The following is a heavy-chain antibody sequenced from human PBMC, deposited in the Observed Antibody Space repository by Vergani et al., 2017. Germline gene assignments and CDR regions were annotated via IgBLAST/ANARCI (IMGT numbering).Heavy chain of an antibody. Sequence: QVTLKESGPVLVKPTETLTLTCTVSGFSLSNARMGVSWIRQPPGKALEWLAHIFSNDEKSYSTSLKSRLTISKDTSKSQVVLTMTNMDPVDTATYYCARRRVGVLGYCSSTSCYPAGYYYYYYMDVWGKGTTVTVSS. CDR3: ARRRVGVLGYCSSTSCYPAGYYYYYYMDV. J-gene: IGHJ6*03. D-gene: IGHD2-2*01. CDR1: GFSLSNARMG. CDR2: IFSNDEK. V-gene: IGHV2-26*01.